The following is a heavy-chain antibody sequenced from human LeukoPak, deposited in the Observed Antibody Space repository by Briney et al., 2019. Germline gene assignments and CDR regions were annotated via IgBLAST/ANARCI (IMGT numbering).Heavy chain of an antibody. D-gene: IGHD6-13*01. V-gene: IGHV1-8*03. CDR3: ARGRTGIAAALSN. Sequence: GASVKVSCKASGYTFTGYYMHWVRQAPGQGLEWMGWMNPNSGNTGYAQKFQGRVTITRNTSISTAYMELSSLRSEDTAVYYCARGRTGIAAALSNWGQGTLVTVSS. CDR2: MNPNSGNT. J-gene: IGHJ4*02. CDR1: GYTFTGYY.